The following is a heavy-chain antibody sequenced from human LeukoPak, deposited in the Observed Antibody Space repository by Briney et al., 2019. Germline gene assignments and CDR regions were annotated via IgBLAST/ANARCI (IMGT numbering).Heavy chain of an antibody. Sequence: GGSLRLSCAASGFTFSSYSMDWVRQAPGRGLEWVSSISSSSSYVYYADSVKGRFTISRDNAKNSLYLQMNSLRAEDTAVYYCAPKASFDYWGQGTLVTVSS. J-gene: IGHJ4*02. CDR3: APKASFDY. V-gene: IGHV3-21*01. CDR1: GFTFSSYS. CDR2: ISSSSSYV.